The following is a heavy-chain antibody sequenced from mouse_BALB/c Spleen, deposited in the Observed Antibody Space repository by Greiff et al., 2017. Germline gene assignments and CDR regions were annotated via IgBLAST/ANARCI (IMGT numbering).Heavy chain of an antibody. J-gene: IGHJ4*01. CDR1: GFTFSSYG. V-gene: IGHV5-6*01. CDR3: ARLGRGYAMDY. D-gene: IGHD4-1*01. CDR2: ISSGGSYT. Sequence: EVQRVESGGDLVKPGGSLKLSCAASGFTFSSYGMSWVRQTPDKRLEWVATISSGGSYTYYPDSVKGRFTISRDNAKNTLYLQMSSLKSEDTAMYYCARLGRGYAMDYWGQGTSVTVSS.